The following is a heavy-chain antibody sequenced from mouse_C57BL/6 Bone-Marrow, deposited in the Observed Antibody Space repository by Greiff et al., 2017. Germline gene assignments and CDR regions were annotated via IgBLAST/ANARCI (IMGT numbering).Heavy chain of an antibody. J-gene: IGHJ2*01. D-gene: IGHD1-1*01. CDR2: ISDGGSYT. Sequence: EVKLMESGGGLVKPGGSLKLSCAASGFTFSSYAMSWVRQTPEKRLEWVATISDGGSYTYYPDNVKGRFTISRDNAKNNLYLQMSHLKSEDTAMYYCAREGYYGSSHYWGQGTTLTVSS. V-gene: IGHV5-4*01. CDR1: GFTFSSYA. CDR3: AREGYYGSSHY.